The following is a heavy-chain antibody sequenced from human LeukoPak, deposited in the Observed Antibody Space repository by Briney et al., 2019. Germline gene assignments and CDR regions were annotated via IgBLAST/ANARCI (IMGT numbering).Heavy chain of an antibody. Sequence: PGGSLRLSCAASGFSVSTNCMNWVRQAPGKGLEWVSVIYSGGSTYYADSVTGRFTISRDNSNNTLYLQMNSLRAEDTAIYYCASTSDYWGQGTLVTVSS. J-gene: IGHJ4*02. CDR3: ASTSDY. V-gene: IGHV3-53*01. D-gene: IGHD1-26*01. CDR1: GFSVSTNC. CDR2: IYSGGST.